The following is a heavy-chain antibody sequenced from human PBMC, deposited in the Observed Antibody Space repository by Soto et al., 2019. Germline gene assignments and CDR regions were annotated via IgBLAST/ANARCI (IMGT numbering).Heavy chain of an antibody. Sequence: GASVKVSCKASGFTFTSSAVQWVRQARGQRLEWIGWIVVGNGNTNYAQKLQGRVTMTTDTSTSTAYMELRSLRSDDTAVYYCARVVGWYEYYYYGMDVWGQGTTVTVSS. CDR1: GFTFTSSA. J-gene: IGHJ6*02. V-gene: IGHV1-58*01. D-gene: IGHD6-19*01. CDR3: ARVVGWYEYYYYGMDV. CDR2: IVVGNGNT.